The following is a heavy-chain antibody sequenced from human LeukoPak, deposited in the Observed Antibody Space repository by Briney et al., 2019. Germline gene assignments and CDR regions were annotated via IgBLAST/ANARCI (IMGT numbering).Heavy chain of an antibody. CDR2: IYYSGST. D-gene: IGHD3-22*01. CDR3: ATPDSSGSIDY. CDR1: GGSISSSSYY. Sequence: SETPSLTCTVSGGSISSSSYYWGWIRQPPGKGLEWIGSIYYSGSTYYNPSLKSRVTISVDTSKNQFSLKLSSVTAADTAVYYCATPDSSGSIDYWGQGTLVTVSS. J-gene: IGHJ4*02. V-gene: IGHV4-39*07.